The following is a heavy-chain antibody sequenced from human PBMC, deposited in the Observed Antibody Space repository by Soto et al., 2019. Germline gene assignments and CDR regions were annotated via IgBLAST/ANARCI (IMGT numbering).Heavy chain of an antibody. Sequence: PGESLKISCKGSGYSFTSYWISWVHQMPGKGLEWMGRIDPRDSYTNYSPSFQGHVTISADKSISTAYLQWSSLKASDTAMYYCAIKWELLRWRAFDIWGQGTMVTVSS. D-gene: IGHD1-26*01. J-gene: IGHJ3*02. CDR2: IDPRDSYT. V-gene: IGHV5-10-1*01. CDR1: GYSFTSYW. CDR3: AIKWELLRWRAFDI.